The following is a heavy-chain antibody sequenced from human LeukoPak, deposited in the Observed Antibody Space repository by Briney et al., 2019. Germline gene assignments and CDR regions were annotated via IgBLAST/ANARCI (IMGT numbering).Heavy chain of an antibody. CDR2: IIPIFGTA. Sequence: ASVKVSCKASGGTFSSYAISWVRQAPGQGLEWMGGIIPIFGTANYAQKFQGRVTITADESTSTAYMELSSVRSEDTAVYYCARYIVVVKLRYSGYDLGWFDPWGQGTLVTVSS. CDR1: GGTFSSYA. V-gene: IGHV1-69*13. J-gene: IGHJ5*02. D-gene: IGHD5-12*01. CDR3: ARYIVVVKLRYSGYDLGWFDP.